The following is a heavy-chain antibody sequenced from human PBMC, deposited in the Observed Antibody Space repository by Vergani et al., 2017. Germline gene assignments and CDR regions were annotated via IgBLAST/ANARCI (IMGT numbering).Heavy chain of an antibody. J-gene: IGHJ3*02. V-gene: IGHV3-30*18. CDR2: ISYDGSNK. CDR3: AKTYPTFWGSYGPEGPFDI. CDR1: GFTFSSYG. Sequence: QVQLVESGGGVVQPGRSLRLSCAASGFTFSSYGMHWVRQAPGKGLEWVAVISYDGSNKYYADSVKGRFTISRDNSKNTLYLQMNSLRAEDTAVYYCAKTYPTFWGSYGPEGPFDIWGQGRMVTVSS. D-gene: IGHD3-16*01.